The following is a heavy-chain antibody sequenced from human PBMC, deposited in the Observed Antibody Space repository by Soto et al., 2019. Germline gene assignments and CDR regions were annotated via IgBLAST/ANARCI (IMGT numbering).Heavy chain of an antibody. CDR1: GFTFSSFN. CDR3: ERIYRRDGNKYADY. J-gene: IGHJ4*02. CDR2: ISASSTTV. D-gene: IGHD3-16*02. V-gene: IGHV3-48*02. Sequence: EVQLVESGGGLVQPGESLRLSCAASGFTFSSFNMHWVRQAPGKGLEWVSYISASSTTVYYADSVKGRFTISRDNAKNSLYLQMNSLRDEDTAVYYCERIYRRDGNKYADYWGQGTLVTVSS.